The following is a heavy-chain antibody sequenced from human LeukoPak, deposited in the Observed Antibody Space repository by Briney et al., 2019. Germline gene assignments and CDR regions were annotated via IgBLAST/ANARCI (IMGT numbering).Heavy chain of an antibody. V-gene: IGHV3-30-3*01. Sequence: SGGSLRLSCAASGFTFSSYAMHWVRQAPGKGLEWVAVISYDGSNKYYADSVKGRFTISRDNSKNTLYLQMNSLRAEDTAVYYCARLLGTEPDYYYYGMDVWGQGTTVTVSS. J-gene: IGHJ6*02. CDR1: GFTFSSYA. CDR3: ARLLGTEPDYYYYGMDV. CDR2: ISYDGSNK. D-gene: IGHD1-14*01.